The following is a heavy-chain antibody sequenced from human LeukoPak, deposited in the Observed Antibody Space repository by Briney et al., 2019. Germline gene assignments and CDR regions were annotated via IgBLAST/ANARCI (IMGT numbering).Heavy chain of an antibody. J-gene: IGHJ4*02. D-gene: IGHD6-13*01. Sequence: KVSCKASGYTFTSCWIGWVRQMPGKGLEWMGIIYPGDSDTRYSPSFQGQVTISADKSISTAYLQWSSLKASDTAMYYCARLGSSSWSPLDYWGQGTLVTVSS. CDR1: GYTFTSCW. CDR2: IYPGDSDT. V-gene: IGHV5-51*01. CDR3: ARLGSSSWSPLDY.